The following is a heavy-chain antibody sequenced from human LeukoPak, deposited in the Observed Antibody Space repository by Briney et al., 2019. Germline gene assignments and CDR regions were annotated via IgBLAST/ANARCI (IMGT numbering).Heavy chain of an antibody. CDR2: IYSSGST. V-gene: IGHV4-4*07. CDR1: GASISAFH. CDR3: AGSPYYYDSSHFDY. Sequence: SETLSLTCTVSGASISAFHWTWFRQPAGKGLEWIGLIYSSGSTLFNPSLKSRVTISVDTSKNQFSLKLSSVTAADTAVYYCAGSPYYYDSSHFDYWGQGTLVTVSS. D-gene: IGHD3-22*01. J-gene: IGHJ4*02.